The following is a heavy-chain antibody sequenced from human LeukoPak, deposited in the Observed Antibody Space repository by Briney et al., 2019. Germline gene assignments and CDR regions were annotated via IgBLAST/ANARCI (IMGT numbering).Heavy chain of an antibody. CDR2: ISAGSSTI. CDR1: GFTFSTYS. D-gene: IGHD3-10*01. CDR3: ARDNPIGFGQLSARDY. V-gene: IGHV3-48*02. J-gene: IGHJ4*02. Sequence: GGSLILSRAASGFTFSTYSMNWVRQAPGKGLEWVSYISAGSSTIYYADSVRGRFTISRDNAKNSLYLQMNSLRDEDTAVYYCARDNPIGFGQLSARDYWGQGTLVTVSS.